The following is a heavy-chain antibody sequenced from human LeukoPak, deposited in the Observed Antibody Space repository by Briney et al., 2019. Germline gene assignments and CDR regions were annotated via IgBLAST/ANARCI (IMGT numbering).Heavy chain of an antibody. V-gene: IGHV1-2*02. D-gene: IGHD5-12*01. CDR2: INPNSGGT. J-gene: IGHJ4*02. Sequence: ASVKVSCKASGYTSTGYYMHWVRQAPGQGLEWMGWINPNSGGTNYAQKFQGRVTMTRDTSISTAYMELSRLRSDDTAVYYCARDRFQGGYTDYWGQGTLVTVSS. CDR3: ARDRFQGGYTDY. CDR1: GYTSTGYY.